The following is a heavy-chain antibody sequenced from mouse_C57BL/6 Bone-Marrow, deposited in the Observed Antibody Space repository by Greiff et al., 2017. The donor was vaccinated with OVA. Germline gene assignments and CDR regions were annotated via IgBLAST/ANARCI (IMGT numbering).Heavy chain of an antibody. CDR3: AREGVTFDY. V-gene: IGHV5-16*01. D-gene: IGHD2-12*01. J-gene: IGHJ2*01. CDR1: GFTFSDYY. CDR2: INYDGSST. Sequence: EVMLVESEGGLVQPGSSMKLSCTASGFTFSDYYMAWVRQVPEKGLEWVANINYDGSSTYYLDSLKSRFIISRDNAKNILYLQMSSLKSEDTATYYCAREGVTFDYWGQGTTLTVSS.